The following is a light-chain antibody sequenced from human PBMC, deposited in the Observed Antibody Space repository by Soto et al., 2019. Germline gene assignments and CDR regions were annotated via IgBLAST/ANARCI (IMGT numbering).Light chain of an antibody. J-gene: IGLJ3*02. CDR3: QSYDSSLSGWV. CDR2: GNS. V-gene: IGLV1-40*01. CDR1: SSNIGAGYD. Sequence: QAVVTQPPSVSGAPGQRVTISCTGSSSNIGAGYDVHWYQQLPGTAPKLLIYGNSNRPSGVPDRFSGSKSGTSASLAITGLQAEDEAYYCQSYDSSLSGWVFGGGTKLTVL.